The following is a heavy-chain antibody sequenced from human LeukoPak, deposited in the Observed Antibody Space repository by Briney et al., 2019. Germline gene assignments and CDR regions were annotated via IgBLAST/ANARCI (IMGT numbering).Heavy chain of an antibody. CDR2: IRGSSDVI. CDR3: ARGQSASSTFDC. CDR1: GFTFSSHA. J-gene: IGHJ4*02. Sequence: GGSLRLSCAASGFTFSSHAMSWVRQAPGKGLEWVSLIRGSSDVIEYADSVRGRFTISRDNSKNTVSLQLNNLRAEDTALYYCARGQSASSTFDCWGQGTLVTVSS. V-gene: IGHV3-23*01.